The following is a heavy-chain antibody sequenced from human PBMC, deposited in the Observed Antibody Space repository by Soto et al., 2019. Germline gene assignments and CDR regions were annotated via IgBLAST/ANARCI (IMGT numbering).Heavy chain of an antibody. CDR3: VRDSGAKLSSS. V-gene: IGHV1-69*13. CDR2: IVPIYRTA. Sequence: GVSVEVSCKASGGALSSYRINWLRQAPGQGLEWVGGIVPIYRTADYAQKFQGRVTITADESARTSYMELRSLKSQDTAVYYCVRDSGAKLSSSWGQGTLVTVSS. J-gene: IGHJ4*02. D-gene: IGHD6-13*01. CDR1: GGALSSYR.